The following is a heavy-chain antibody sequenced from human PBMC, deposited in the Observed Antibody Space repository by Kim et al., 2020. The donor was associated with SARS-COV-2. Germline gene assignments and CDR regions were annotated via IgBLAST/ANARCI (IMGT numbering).Heavy chain of an antibody. V-gene: IGHV3-66*02. CDR3: ARAGTGAYGMDV. J-gene: IGHJ6*02. CDR1: GFPVISSY. CDR2: VYSGGST. D-gene: IGHD7-27*01. Sequence: GGSLRLSCAASGFPVISSYMTWVRQAPGKGLEWVSVVYSGGSTYYEDSMKGRFTISRDNSTNTLYLQLNSLRDEDTAVYYCARAGTGAYGMDVWGQGTTVTVSS.